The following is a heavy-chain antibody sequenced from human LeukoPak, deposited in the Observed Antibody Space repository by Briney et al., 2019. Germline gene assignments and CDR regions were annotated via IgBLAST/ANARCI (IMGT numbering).Heavy chain of an antibody. CDR3: ASLLETMATTSDY. CDR2: ISSSSSSYI. J-gene: IGHJ4*02. CDR1: GFTFSSYS. V-gene: IGHV3-21*01. Sequence: KPGGSLRLSCAASGFTFSSYSMNWVRQAPGKGLEWVSSISSSSSSYIYYADSVKGRFTISRDNAKNSLYLQMNSLRAEDTAVYYCASLLETMATTSDYWGQGTLVTVSS. D-gene: IGHD4/OR15-4a*01.